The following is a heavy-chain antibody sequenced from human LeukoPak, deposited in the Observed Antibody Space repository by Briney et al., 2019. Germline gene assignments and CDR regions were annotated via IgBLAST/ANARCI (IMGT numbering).Heavy chain of an antibody. CDR1: GFTFSSYG. CDR2: IHHDGSNK. Sequence: GGSLRLSCAASGFTFSSYGMHWVRQTPGKGLDWVAFIHHDGSNKYYADSVRGRFTISRDNSKNTLYLQMNSLRAEDTAVYYCAKDSATDSSGWYWGYYFDYWGQGTLVTVSS. CDR3: AKDSATDSSGWYWGYYFDY. J-gene: IGHJ4*02. D-gene: IGHD6-19*01. V-gene: IGHV3-30*02.